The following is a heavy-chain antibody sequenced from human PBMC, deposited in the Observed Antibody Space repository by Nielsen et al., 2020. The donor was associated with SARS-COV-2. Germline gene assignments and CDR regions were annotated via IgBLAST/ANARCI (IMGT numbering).Heavy chain of an antibody. V-gene: IGHV3-33*01. CDR2: IWYDGTNK. J-gene: IGHJ4*02. Sequence: GGSLRLSCAASGFSFSNFGMHWVRQAPGKGLEWVAFIWYDGTNKYYVDSVRGRFTISRDNAKKSLSLQMNSLRPEDTAVYYCAREFALRDTAYFDYWGQGTLVTVSS. D-gene: IGHD5-18*01. CDR1: GFSFSNFG. CDR3: AREFALRDTAYFDY.